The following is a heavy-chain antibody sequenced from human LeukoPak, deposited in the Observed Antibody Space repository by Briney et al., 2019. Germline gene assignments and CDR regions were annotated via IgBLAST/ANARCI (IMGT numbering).Heavy chain of an antibody. J-gene: IGHJ6*03. CDR1: GFTFSSYA. CDR3: TTTPYYYYYMDV. CDR2: IRSKAYGGTT. V-gene: IGHV3-49*04. Sequence: GGSLRLSCAASGFTFSSYAMSWVRQAPGKGLEWVGFIRSKAYGGTTEYAASVKGRFTISRDDSKSIAYLQMNSLKTEDTAVYCCTTTPYYYYYMDVWGKGTTVTVSS.